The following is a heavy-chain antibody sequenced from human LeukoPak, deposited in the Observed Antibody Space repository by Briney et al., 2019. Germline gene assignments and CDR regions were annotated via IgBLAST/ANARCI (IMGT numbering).Heavy chain of an antibody. CDR3: VKDRSVDD. CDR1: ALSSRDFA. J-gene: IGHJ4*02. V-gene: IGHV3-64D*06. Sequence: GGSLRLSCSVSALSSRDFARHCVRHAPGKGLQYDSSIRYSRVYTDYAGSMKREYTITRENYQNTLQLQESSLRADDTAVYSCVKDRSVDDWGQSTIVTVSP. CDR2: IRYSRVYT.